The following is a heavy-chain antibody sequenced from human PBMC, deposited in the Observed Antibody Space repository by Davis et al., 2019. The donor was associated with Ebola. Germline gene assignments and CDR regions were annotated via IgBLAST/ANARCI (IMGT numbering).Heavy chain of an antibody. CDR2: IYYSGST. CDR1: GGSISSSRYY. J-gene: IGHJ6*02. D-gene: IGHD1-14*01. V-gene: IGHV4-39*07. Sequence: SETLSLTCTVSGGSISSSRYYWGWIRQPPGKGLEWIGSIYYSGSTYYNPSLKSRVTISVDTSKNQFSLKLSSVTAADTAVYYCARVRTEYYYYGMDVWGQGTTVTVSS. CDR3: ARVRTEYYYYGMDV.